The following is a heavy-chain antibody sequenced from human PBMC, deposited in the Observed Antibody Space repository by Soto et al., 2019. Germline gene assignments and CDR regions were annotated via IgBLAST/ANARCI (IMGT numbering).Heavy chain of an antibody. CDR1: GFSFNNHA. D-gene: IGHD3-22*01. CDR3: TKDRLMITMVVVGAFDF. Sequence: VQLLESGGGLVQPGGSLRLSCAASGFSFNNHAMTWVRQAPGKGLEWASGISGSGSTTHYADSVKGRFTISRDNSMGTLDLQTNTPTPEHTAVLYCTKDRLMITMVVVGAFDFWGLAKMVSVSS. CDR2: ISGSGSTT. V-gene: IGHV3-23*01. J-gene: IGHJ3*01.